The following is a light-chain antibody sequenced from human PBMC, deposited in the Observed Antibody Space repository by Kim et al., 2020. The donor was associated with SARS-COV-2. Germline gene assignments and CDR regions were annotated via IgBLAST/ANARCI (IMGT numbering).Light chain of an antibody. J-gene: IGKJ2*01. CDR1: QDVRNY. V-gene: IGKV3-11*01. CDR2: DAS. CDR3: QQRSNGPYT. Sequence: EIVLTQSPATLSLSPGERATLSCRASQDVRNYLAWYQQRPGQAPRLLIYDASNRATGIPARFSGSGSGTDFTLTVTSLEPEDFAVYYCQQRSNGPYTFGQGTKLEIK.